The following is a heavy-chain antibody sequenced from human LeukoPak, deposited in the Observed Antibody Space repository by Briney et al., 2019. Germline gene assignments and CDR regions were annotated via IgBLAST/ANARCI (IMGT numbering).Heavy chain of an antibody. D-gene: IGHD3-10*01. CDR3: ARERRGFEHAFDI. V-gene: IGHV1-8*03. J-gene: IGHJ3*02. Sequence: ASVKVSCKASRYTFTGYYMHWVRQAPGQGLEWMGWMNPNSGNTGYAQKFQGRVTITRNTSISTAYMELSSLRSEDTAVYYCARERRGFEHAFDIWGQGTMVTVSS. CDR2: MNPNSGNT. CDR1: RYTFTGYY.